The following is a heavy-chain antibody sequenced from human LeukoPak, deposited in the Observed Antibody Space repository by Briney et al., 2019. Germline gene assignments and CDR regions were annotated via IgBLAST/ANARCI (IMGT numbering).Heavy chain of an antibody. V-gene: IGHV3-7*01. D-gene: IGHD5-18*01. CDR1: GITFSSYW. CDR2: IKQDGSEK. J-gene: IGHJ4*02. Sequence: PGGSLRLSCAASGITFSSYWMSWVRQAPGKGLEWVANIKQDGSEKNYVDPVKGRFTISRDNAKNSLYLQMNSLRAEDTAMYYCASLDTAMVNGDYWGQGTLVTVSS. CDR3: ASLDTAMVNGDY.